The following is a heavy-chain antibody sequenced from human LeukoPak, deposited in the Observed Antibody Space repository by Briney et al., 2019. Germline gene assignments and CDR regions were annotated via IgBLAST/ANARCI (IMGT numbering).Heavy chain of an antibody. CDR2: INEDGSIT. Sequence: GGTLRLSCAVSGFTFRTYWMHWVRQVPGEGLVWVSRINEDGSITNYADSVKGRFSISRDNAKNTLYLQMNSLRAEDTAVYYCARDKYGDYGRAFDIWGQGTMVTVSS. V-gene: IGHV3-74*01. D-gene: IGHD4-17*01. CDR3: ARDKYGDYGRAFDI. CDR1: GFTFRTYW. J-gene: IGHJ3*02.